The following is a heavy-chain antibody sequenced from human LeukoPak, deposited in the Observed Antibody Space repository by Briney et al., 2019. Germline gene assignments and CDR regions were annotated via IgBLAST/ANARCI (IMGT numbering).Heavy chain of an antibody. Sequence: ASVKVSCKASGYTFTSYGISWVRQAPGQGLEWMGWISAYNGNTNYAQKLQGRVTMTTDTSTSTAYMELRSLRSDDTAVYYCAKNRFFTVTTGRFDYWGQGTLVTVSS. D-gene: IGHD4-17*01. CDR3: AKNRFFTVTTGRFDY. V-gene: IGHV1-18*01. CDR2: ISAYNGNT. J-gene: IGHJ4*02. CDR1: GYTFTSYG.